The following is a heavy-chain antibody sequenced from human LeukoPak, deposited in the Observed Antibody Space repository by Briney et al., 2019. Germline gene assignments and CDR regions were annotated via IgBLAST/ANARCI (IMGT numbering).Heavy chain of an antibody. CDR3: ARDTTEGVLSLDV. D-gene: IGHD2-8*01. Sequence: GGSLRLSCAASGFTFSSYAMSWVRQSPGKGLEWVSAISGGGGSTYYADSVKGRFTISRDNSKNTLDLQMSSLRGADTAVYYCARDTTEGVLSLDVWGQGTTVTVSS. CDR1: GFTFSSYA. CDR2: ISGGGGST. V-gene: IGHV3-23*01. J-gene: IGHJ6*02.